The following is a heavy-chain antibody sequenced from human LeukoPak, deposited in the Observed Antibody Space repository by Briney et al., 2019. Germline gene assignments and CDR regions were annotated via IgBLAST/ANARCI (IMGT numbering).Heavy chain of an antibody. J-gene: IGHJ4*02. CDR2: ISGSGGST. D-gene: IGHD3-22*01. CDR1: GFTFSSYA. V-gene: IGHV3-23*01. CDR3: AKGSYYDSSGTYYFDY. Sequence: GGSLRLSCAASGFTFSSYAMSWVRQAPGKGLEWVSAISGSGGSTYYADSVKGRFTISRDNSKNTLYLQMNSLRAEDTAVYYCAKGSYYDSSGTYYFDYWGQGTLVTVSS.